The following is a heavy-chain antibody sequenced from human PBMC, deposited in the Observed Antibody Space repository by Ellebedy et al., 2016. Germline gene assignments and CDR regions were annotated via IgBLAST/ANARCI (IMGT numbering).Heavy chain of an antibody. V-gene: IGHV1-69*13. J-gene: IGHJ2*01. CDR1: GGSFSSNA. Sequence: SVKVSXXASGGSFSSNAISWVRQAPGQGLEWMGGIIPGFATANYAQKFQGRVTITADESTSTAYMELSSLRSQDTAMYYCARKGRSYGFRTGWYFDLWGRGTLVTVSS. CDR3: ARKGRSYGFRTGWYFDL. CDR2: IIPGFATA. D-gene: IGHD5-18*01.